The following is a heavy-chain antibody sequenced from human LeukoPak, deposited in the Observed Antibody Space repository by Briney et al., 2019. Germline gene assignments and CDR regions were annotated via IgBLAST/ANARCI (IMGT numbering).Heavy chain of an antibody. Sequence: GGSLRLSCAASGFTFSSYSMNTVRQAPGKRLEWVSSISSSSSYIYYGDSVEGRFTISRDNAKNSLYLQMNSLRAEDTAVYYCATETGYNYGFDHWGQGTLVTVSS. CDR3: ATETGYNYGFDH. V-gene: IGHV3-21*01. CDR1: GFTFSSYS. CDR2: ISSSSSYI. J-gene: IGHJ5*02. D-gene: IGHD5-18*01.